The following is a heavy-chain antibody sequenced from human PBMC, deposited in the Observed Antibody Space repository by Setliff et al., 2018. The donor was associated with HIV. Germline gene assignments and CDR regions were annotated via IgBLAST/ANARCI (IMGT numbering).Heavy chain of an antibody. D-gene: IGHD3-3*01. Sequence: ASVKVSCKASGYTFTSYGISWVRQAPRQGLEWMGWISAYNGNTNYAQKLQGRVTMTTDTSTSTAYMELRSLRSDDTAVYYCARDRRITIFGVVSVVPSKRTKTRSAFDYWGQGTLVTVSS. CDR1: GYTFTSYG. V-gene: IGHV1-18*01. CDR3: ARDRRITIFGVVSVVPSKRTKTRSAFDY. CDR2: ISAYNGNT. J-gene: IGHJ4*02.